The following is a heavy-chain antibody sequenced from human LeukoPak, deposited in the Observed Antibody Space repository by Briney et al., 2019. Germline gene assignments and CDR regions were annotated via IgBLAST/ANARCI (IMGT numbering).Heavy chain of an antibody. Sequence: QPGGSLRLSCAASGFTFSSYWMSWVRQAPGKGLEWVANIKQDGSEKYYVDSVKGRFTISRDNSKNTLYLQMNSLRAGDTAVYYCARRLYSSSWSSFDYWGQGTLVTVSS. CDR3: ARRLYSSSWSSFDY. CDR1: GFTFSSYW. V-gene: IGHV3-7*03. D-gene: IGHD6-13*01. CDR2: IKQDGSEK. J-gene: IGHJ4*02.